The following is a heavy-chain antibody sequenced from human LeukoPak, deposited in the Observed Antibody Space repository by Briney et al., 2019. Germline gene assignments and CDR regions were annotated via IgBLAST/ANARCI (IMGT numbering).Heavy chain of an antibody. J-gene: IGHJ6*02. V-gene: IGHV3-30-3*01. CDR2: ISYDGSNK. D-gene: IGHD6-13*01. Sequence: QTGGSLRLSCAASGFTFSSYAMHWVRQAPGKGLEWVAVISYDGSNKYYADSVKGRFTISRDNSKNTLYLQMNSLRAEDTAVYYCARVLAAGTYYYYGMDVWGQGTTVTVSS. CDR1: GFTFSSYA. CDR3: ARVLAAGTYYYYGMDV.